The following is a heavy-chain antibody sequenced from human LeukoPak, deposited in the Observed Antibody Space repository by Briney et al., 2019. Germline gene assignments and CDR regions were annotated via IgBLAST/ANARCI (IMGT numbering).Heavy chain of an antibody. Sequence: SETLSLTCAVYGGSFSGYYWSWIRQPPGKGLEWIGYIYYSGSTNYNPSLKSRVTISVDTSKNQFSLKLSSVTAADTAVYYCARGPRTGVDYWGQGTLVTVSS. J-gene: IGHJ4*02. V-gene: IGHV4-59*01. CDR2: IYYSGST. CDR3: ARGPRTGVDY. CDR1: GGSFSGYY. D-gene: IGHD1-14*01.